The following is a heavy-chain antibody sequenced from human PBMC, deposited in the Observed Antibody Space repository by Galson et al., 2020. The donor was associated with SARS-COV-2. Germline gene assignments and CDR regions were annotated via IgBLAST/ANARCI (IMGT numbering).Heavy chain of an antibody. CDR2: INPSGST. J-gene: IGHJ6*03. CDR3: ARSRQDFTLILVAITGYYYYMDV. D-gene: IGHD3-22*01. Sequence: SETLSLTCAAHGGSFSDYHWSWVRQPPGKGPEWVGEINPSGSTNYCLAPKKGRTITLDTTNNQFSLRLSSVTAADTAVYYCARSRQDFTLILVAITGYYYYMDVWGKGTTVTISS. V-gene: IGHV4-34*01. CDR1: GGSFSDYH.